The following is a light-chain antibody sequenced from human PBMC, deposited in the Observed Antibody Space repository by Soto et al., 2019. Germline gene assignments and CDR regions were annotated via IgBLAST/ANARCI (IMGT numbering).Light chain of an antibody. CDR1: SSDVGGYNY. J-gene: IGLJ1*01. CDR2: EVS. Sequence: QSALTQRPSASGSPGQSVTISCTGASSDVGGYNYVSWHQQHPGKAPKLMIYEVSKRPSGVPDRFSGSKSGNTASLTVSGLQAEDEADYYCSSYGGNYNYVFGTGTKVTVL. CDR3: SSYGGNYNYV. V-gene: IGLV2-8*01.